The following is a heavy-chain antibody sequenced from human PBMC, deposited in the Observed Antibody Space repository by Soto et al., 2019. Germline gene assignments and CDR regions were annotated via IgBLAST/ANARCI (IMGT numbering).Heavy chain of an antibody. CDR3: SKGEMSTIRNSFDP. V-gene: IGHV3-23*01. D-gene: IGHD1-7*01. CDR1: GFNTRFYS. J-gene: IGHJ5*02. CDR2: LSRSGGAT. Sequence: GGSLVLSCAASGFNTRFYSMSWVRQTPGKGLEWVAALSRSGGATYYADSVRGRFTISRDASKDTLFLQMSNLRAEDTALYYCSKGEMSTIRNSFDPWGQGTMVTVSS.